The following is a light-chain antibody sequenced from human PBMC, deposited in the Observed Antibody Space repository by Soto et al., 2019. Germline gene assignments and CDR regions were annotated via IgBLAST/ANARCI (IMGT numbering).Light chain of an antibody. CDR3: SSYTNSSTLGV. J-gene: IGLJ3*02. V-gene: IGLV2-14*01. CDR2: EVS. CDR1: SSDIGDYDF. Sequence: QSVLTQPASVSGSPGRSITISCTGTSSDIGDYDFVSWYQQHPGKAPKLMIYEVSNRPSGVSNRFSGSKSGNTASLTISGLQAEDEADYYCSSYTNSSTLGVFGGGTQLTVL.